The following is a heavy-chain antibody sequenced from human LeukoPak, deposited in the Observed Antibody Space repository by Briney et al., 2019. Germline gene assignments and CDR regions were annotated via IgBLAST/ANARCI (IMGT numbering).Heavy chain of an antibody. CDR2: IKSQHHGGTT. Sequence: GGSLRLSCTVSTFTFNKAWMNWVRQSPGKGLEWVARIKSQHHGGTTDYAAAVKGRFTISRDDSKSTLYLQMNSLRSEDTAVYYCAKDYGSSIWVFDYWGQGTLVTVSS. D-gene: IGHD3-22*01. J-gene: IGHJ4*02. CDR1: TFTFNKAW. CDR3: AKDYGSSIWVFDY. V-gene: IGHV3-15*07.